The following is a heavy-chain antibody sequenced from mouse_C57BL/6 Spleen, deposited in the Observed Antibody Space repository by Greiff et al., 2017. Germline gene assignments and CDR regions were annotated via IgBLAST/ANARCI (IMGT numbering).Heavy chain of an antibody. J-gene: IGHJ4*01. CDR2: INPNNGGT. CDR3: ARGGGNYYGSSFAMDY. Sequence: EVQLQQSGPELVKPGASVKISCKASGYTFTDYYMNWVKQSHGKSLEWIGDINPNNGGTSYNQKFKGKATLTVDKSSSTAYMELRSLTSEDSAVYYCARGGGNYYGSSFAMDYWGQGTSVTVSS. CDR1: GYTFTDYY. V-gene: IGHV1-26*01. D-gene: IGHD1-1*01.